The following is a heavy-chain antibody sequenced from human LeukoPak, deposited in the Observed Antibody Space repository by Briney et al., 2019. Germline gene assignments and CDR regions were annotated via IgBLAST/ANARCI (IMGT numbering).Heavy chain of an antibody. D-gene: IGHD2-21*01. V-gene: IGHV4-4*07. CDR1: GGSITDYY. CDR2: IYTSGST. Sequence: PSETLSLTCTVSGGSITDYYWSWIRQPAGKGLEWIGRIYTSGSTNYNPSLMTRVTMSVDTSKNQFSLRLSSVTAADTAVHYCARKGISALAGAFDIWGQGTIVTVSS. CDR3: ARKGISALAGAFDI. J-gene: IGHJ3*02.